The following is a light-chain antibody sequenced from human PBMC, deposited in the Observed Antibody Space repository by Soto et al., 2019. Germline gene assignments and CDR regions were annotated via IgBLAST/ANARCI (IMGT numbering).Light chain of an antibody. CDR3: QQYGSSPWT. CDR1: QSISDT. CDR2: GAS. V-gene: IGKV3-20*01. J-gene: IGKJ1*01. Sequence: EIVMTQSPVTLSVSPGGRATLSCRASQSISDTLAWYQQKPGQAPRLLIYGASSRATGIPDRFSGSGSGTDFTLTISRLEPEDFALYYCQQYGSSPWTFGQGTKVDIK.